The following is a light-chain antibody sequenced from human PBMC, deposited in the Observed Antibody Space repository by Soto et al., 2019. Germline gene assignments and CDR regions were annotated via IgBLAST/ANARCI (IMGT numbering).Light chain of an antibody. Sequence: QSALTQPRSVSGSPGQSVTISCTGTASDVGGYTYVSWYQQHPAKAPKLMIHDVSKRPSGVPDRFSGSKSGNTASPTISGLQAEDAADYYCCSYAGGYTVVFGAGTKLTVL. CDR1: ASDVGGYTY. CDR2: DVS. J-gene: IGLJ2*01. CDR3: CSYAGGYTVV. V-gene: IGLV2-11*01.